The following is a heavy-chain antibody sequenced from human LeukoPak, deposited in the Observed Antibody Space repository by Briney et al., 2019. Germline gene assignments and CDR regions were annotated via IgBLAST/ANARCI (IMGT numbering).Heavy chain of an antibody. D-gene: IGHD6-19*01. V-gene: IGHV6-1*01. CDR1: GDSVSSNSAA. CDR2: TYYRSKWYN. CDR3: ARGDSSGWPYFDY. J-gene: IGHJ4*02. Sequence: SQTLSLTCAISGDSVSSNSAAWNWLRQSPSRGREWLGRTYYRSKWYNDYAVSVKSRITINPDTSKNQFSLQLNSVSPEDTAVYYCARGDSSGWPYFDYWGQGTLVTVSS.